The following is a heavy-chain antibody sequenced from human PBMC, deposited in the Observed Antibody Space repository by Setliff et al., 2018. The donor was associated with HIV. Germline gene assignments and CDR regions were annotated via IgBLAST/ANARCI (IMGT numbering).Heavy chain of an antibody. CDR3: ATDQLLLGGSYSDY. V-gene: IGHV1-18*04. J-gene: IGHJ4*02. CDR1: GYRFTGDY. Sequence: ASVKVSCKASGYRFTGDYIHWVRQAPGQGLEWMGWISTYNDNTKYAQKLQGRVTMTTDTSTSTAYMELSSLTSEDTAIYFCATDQLLLGGSYSDYWGQGTLVTVSS. D-gene: IGHD1-26*01. CDR2: ISTYNDNT.